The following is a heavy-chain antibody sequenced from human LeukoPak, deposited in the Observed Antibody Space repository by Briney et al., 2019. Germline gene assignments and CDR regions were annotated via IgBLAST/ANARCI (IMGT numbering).Heavy chain of an antibody. Sequence: SETLSLTCTVSGGSVSSGSYYWSWIRQPPGKGLEWIGYIYYSGSTNYNPSLKSRVTISVDTSKNQFSLKLSSVTAADTAVCYCARGWYYYGPGAVYFDYWGQGTLVTVSS. CDR1: GGSVSSGSYY. CDR2: IYYSGST. CDR3: ARGWYYYGPGAVYFDY. D-gene: IGHD3-10*01. J-gene: IGHJ4*02. V-gene: IGHV4-61*01.